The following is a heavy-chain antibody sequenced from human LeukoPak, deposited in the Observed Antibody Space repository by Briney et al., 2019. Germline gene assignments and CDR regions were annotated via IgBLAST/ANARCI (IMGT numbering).Heavy chain of an antibody. CDR2: IYYSGST. CDR3: ARVGMAYSSSWYGAFDI. CDR1: GGSISSSSYY. J-gene: IGHJ3*02. D-gene: IGHD6-13*01. V-gene: IGHV4-39*01. Sequence: KSSETLSLTCTVSGGSISSSSYYWGWIRQPPGKGLEWIGSIYYSGSTYYNPSLKSRVTISVDTSKNQFSLKLSSVTAADTAVYYCARVGMAYSSSWYGAFDIWGQGTMVTVSS.